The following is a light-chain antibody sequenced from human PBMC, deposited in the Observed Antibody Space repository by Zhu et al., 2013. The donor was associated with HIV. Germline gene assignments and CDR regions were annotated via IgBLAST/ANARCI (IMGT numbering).Light chain of an antibody. CDR2: AAS. V-gene: IGKV1-17*01. CDR3: LQHHTYPWT. Sequence: DIQMTQSPSSLSASVGDRVTITCRASQSINTYLNWYQHKQGKAPKLLIYAASSLQSGVPSRFSGSGSGTEFTLTISSLQPEDFATYFCLQHHTYPWTFGQATKVEIK. J-gene: IGKJ1*01. CDR1: QSINTY.